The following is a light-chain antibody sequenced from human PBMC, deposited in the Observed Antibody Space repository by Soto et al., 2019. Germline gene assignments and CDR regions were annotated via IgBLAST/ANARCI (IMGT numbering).Light chain of an antibody. CDR3: QQANSFPFT. CDR1: QIIGTW. J-gene: IGKJ3*01. CDR2: GAS. V-gene: IGKV1-12*02. Sequence: DIQMTQSPSSVSASIGDRVTITCRASQIIGTWLAWYQQKPGKAPTLLIYGASTLQSGVPSRFSGRRSWTDFTLTITNLQAEDSAIYYCQQANSFPFTFGPGTKVDI.